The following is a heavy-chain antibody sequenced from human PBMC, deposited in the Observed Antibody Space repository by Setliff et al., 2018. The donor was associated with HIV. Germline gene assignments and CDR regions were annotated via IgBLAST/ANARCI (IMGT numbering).Heavy chain of an antibody. V-gene: IGHV4-34*01. CDR2: LSPSGTT. CDR3: ARGISGTYYRGWFDP. CDR1: GGSFSNYY. Sequence: SETLSLTCTVYGGSFSNYYTNWIRQPPGKGLEWIGELSPSGTTRSNPSLQSRVTISLDTSNNQFSLKLTSVTAADTAMYYCARGISGTYYRGWFDPWGQGTLVTVSS. D-gene: IGHD3-10*01. J-gene: IGHJ5*02.